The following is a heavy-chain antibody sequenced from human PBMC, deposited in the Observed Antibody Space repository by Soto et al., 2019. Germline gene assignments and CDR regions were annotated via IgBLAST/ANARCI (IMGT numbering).Heavy chain of an antibody. Sequence: QVQLQESGPGLVKPSGTLSLTCAVSGGSISSSNWWSWVRQPPGKGLEWIGEIYHSGSTNYNPSLKSRVTISVDKSKNQFSLKLSSVTAADTAVYYCARVKRRCTNGVCYIPPYYFDYWGQGTLVTVSS. CDR1: GGSISSSNW. J-gene: IGHJ4*02. V-gene: IGHV4-4*02. CDR2: IYHSGST. D-gene: IGHD2-8*01. CDR3: ARVKRRCTNGVCYIPPYYFDY.